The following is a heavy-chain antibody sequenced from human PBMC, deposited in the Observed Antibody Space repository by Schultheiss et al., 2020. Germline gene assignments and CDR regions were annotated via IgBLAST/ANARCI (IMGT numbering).Heavy chain of an antibody. V-gene: IGHV1-69*13. J-gene: IGHJ6*02. CDR3: ATRYYYYGMDV. Sequence: SVKVSCKASGYTFTSYYMHWVRQAPGQGLEWMGWINPIFGTANYAQKFQGRVTITADESTSTAYMELRSLRSEDTAVYYCATRYYYYGMDVWGQGTTVTVSS. CDR1: GYTFTSYY. CDR2: INPIFGTA.